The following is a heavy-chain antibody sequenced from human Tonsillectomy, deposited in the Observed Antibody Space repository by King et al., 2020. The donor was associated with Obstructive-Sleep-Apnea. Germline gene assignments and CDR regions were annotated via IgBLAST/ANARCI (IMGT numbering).Heavy chain of an antibody. CDR1: GGSISSYY. D-gene: IGHD3-22*01. V-gene: IGHV4-59*01. CDR2: IYYRGST. Sequence: QLQESGPGLVKPSETLSLTCTVSGGSISSYYWSWIRQPPGKGLEWIGYIYYRGSTNYNPSLTSRVTISVDTSKNQFSLKLSSVTAADTAVYYCARDSSGSNDYWGQGTLVTVSS. CDR3: ARDSSGSNDY. J-gene: IGHJ4*02.